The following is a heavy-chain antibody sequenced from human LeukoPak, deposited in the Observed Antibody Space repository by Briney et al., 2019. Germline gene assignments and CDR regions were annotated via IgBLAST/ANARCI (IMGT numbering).Heavy chain of an antibody. Sequence: SETLSLTCTVAGGSISSGGDYWSWIRQRPGKGLEWIGDIYYSGSTYYNPSLKSRVTISVDTSKNQFSLKLSAVSAADTAVYYCARLLRYSDRSGYYYFFDYWRQGILVTVSS. V-gene: IGHV4-31*03. CDR3: ARLLRYSDRSGYYYFFDY. J-gene: IGHJ4*02. D-gene: IGHD3-22*01. CDR1: GGSISSGGDY. CDR2: IYYSGST.